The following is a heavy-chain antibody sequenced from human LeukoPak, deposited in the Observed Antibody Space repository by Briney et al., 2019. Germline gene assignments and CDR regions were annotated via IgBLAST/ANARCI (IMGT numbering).Heavy chain of an antibody. CDR3: ARATRNPLQNCIVVVIATQYYFDY. Sequence: ASVKASYRASGYTFTNYDIKWLRQATGPRLEWVGLMNPNSANTDHPQKFQGRVRITRNTFISRAYMELSRLRSEDTAVYYCARATRNPLQNCIVVVIATQYYFDYWGQGTLVTVSS. J-gene: IGHJ4*02. CDR2: MNPNSANT. V-gene: IGHV1-8*03. CDR1: GYTFTNYD. D-gene: IGHD2-21*01.